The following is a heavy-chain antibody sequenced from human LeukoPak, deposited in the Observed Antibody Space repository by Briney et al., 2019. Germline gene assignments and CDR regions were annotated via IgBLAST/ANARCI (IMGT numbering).Heavy chain of an antibody. J-gene: IGHJ4*02. D-gene: IGHD1-20*01. CDR1: GFTFRNHW. CDR3: ARGVVTGIDFYDY. CDR2: ISSDGSST. Sequence: GGSLRLSCAASGFTFRNHWMHWVRQTPGKGLGWVSRISSDGSSTTYADSVKGRFTISRDNAKNSLYLQMNSLRAEDTAVYFCARGVVTGIDFYDYWGQGTLVTVSS. V-gene: IGHV3-74*03.